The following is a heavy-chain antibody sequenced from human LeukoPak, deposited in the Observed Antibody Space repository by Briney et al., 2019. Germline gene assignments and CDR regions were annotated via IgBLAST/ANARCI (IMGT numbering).Heavy chain of an antibody. Sequence: GGSPRLSCAASGFTFSSYALAWVRQAPGKGLEWVSGMSASGDSTYYADSVKGRFTISRDSSLYLQMNSLISEDTAVYYCAKADCSTIGCRLFHYWGQGTLVTVSS. D-gene: IGHD2-21*01. J-gene: IGHJ4*02. V-gene: IGHV3-23*01. CDR1: GFTFSSYA. CDR3: AKADCSTIGCRLFHY. CDR2: MSASGDST.